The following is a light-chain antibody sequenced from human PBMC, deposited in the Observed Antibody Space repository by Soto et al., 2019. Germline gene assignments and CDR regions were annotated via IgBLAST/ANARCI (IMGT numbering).Light chain of an antibody. Sequence: EIVLTQSPGTLSLSPGERATLSFSTSQTIGRNYLAWYQQKPGQTPRLLVHGASSRATGIPDRFSGSGSGIDFTLAISRLEPEDSAVYYCQQYASSPLTFGGGTKVEIK. CDR3: QQYASSPLT. V-gene: IGKV3-20*01. J-gene: IGKJ4*01. CDR1: QTIGRNY. CDR2: GAS.